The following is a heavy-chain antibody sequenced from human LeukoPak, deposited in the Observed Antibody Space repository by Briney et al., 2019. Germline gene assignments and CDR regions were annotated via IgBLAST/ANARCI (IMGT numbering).Heavy chain of an antibody. CDR2: ISSIGSTI. V-gene: IGHV3-11*04. CDR3: AGNGAVDAFDI. CDR1: GFTFSDYY. D-gene: IGHD4-17*01. Sequence: GGSLRLSCAASGFTFSDYYMSWIRQAPGKGLEGVSYISSIGSTIYYADSVKGRFTISRDNAKNSLYLQMNSLRAEDTAVYYCAGNGAVDAFDIWGQGTMVTVSS. J-gene: IGHJ3*02.